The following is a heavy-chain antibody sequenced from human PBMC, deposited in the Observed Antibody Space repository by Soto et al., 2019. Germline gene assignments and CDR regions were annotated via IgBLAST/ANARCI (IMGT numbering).Heavy chain of an antibody. CDR3: NRGSEYDFWSGYL. V-gene: IGHV1-69*06. CDR1: GGTSTRYA. D-gene: IGHD3-3*01. Sequence: QERVVQSGAEVRKPGSSVKVSCKVTGGTSTRYAINWVRQAPGQGLEWMGGIVPMFGTSKYAQKFQGRVTITADTSTNIAYMELISLRSEDTAVYYCNRGSEYDFWSGYLWGQGTLVSVSS. CDR2: IVPMFGTS. J-gene: IGHJ4*02.